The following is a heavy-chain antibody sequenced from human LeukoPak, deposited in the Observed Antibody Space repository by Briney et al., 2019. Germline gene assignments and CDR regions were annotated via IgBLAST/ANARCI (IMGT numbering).Heavy chain of an antibody. V-gene: IGHV4-39*07. CDR1: GGSINNNIHY. D-gene: IGHD1-26*01. CDR3: ARVRGSSGSYEYYHYMDV. J-gene: IGHJ6*03. CDR2: IFYSGQT. Sequence: PSETLSLTCTVSGGSINNNIHYWGWIRQPPGKGLEWIGTIFYSGQTYYNPSLKSRVTMSVDTSKKQFSLKLSSATAADTAVYYCARVRGSSGSYEYYHYMDVWGKGTTVTISS.